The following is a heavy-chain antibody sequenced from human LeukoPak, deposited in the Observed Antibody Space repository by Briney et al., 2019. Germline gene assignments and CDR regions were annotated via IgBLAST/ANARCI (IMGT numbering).Heavy chain of an antibody. CDR1: GGSFSGYY. D-gene: IGHD5-18*01. J-gene: IGHJ6*03. CDR2: INHSGST. Sequence: SETLSLTCAVYGGSFSGYYWSWIRQPPGKGREWIGEINHSGSTNYNPSLKSRVTISVDTSKNQFSLKLSSVTAADTAVYYCARGKRPRRYSYGYDYYYYYMDVWGKGTPVTVSS. V-gene: IGHV4-34*01. CDR3: ARGKRPRRYSYGYDYYYYYMDV.